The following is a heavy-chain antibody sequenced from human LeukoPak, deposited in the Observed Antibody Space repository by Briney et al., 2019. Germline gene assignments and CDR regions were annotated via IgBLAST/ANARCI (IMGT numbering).Heavy chain of an antibody. CDR1: GYTFTGYY. CDR2: INPNSGGT. Sequence: ASVKVSCKASGYTFTGYYMHWVRQAPGQGLEWMGRINPNSGGTNYAQKFQGRVTMTRDTSISTAYMELSRLRSGDTAVYYCAIFWSGYGFDPWGQGTLVTVSS. J-gene: IGHJ5*02. V-gene: IGHV1-2*06. D-gene: IGHD3-3*01. CDR3: AIFWSGYGFDP.